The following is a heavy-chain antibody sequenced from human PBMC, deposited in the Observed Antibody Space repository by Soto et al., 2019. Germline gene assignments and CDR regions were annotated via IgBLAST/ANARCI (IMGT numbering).Heavy chain of an antibody. D-gene: IGHD4-17*01. V-gene: IGHV3-53*01. CDR2: IGSGGST. J-gene: IGHJ4*02. CDR3: AKDRYGDYGGIDY. CDR1: GFTVSSNY. Sequence: GGSLRLSCAASGFTVSSNYMSWVRQAPGKGEEWVFVIGSGGSTYYADSVKGRFTISRDNSKNTLFLQMNSLRAEDTAVYYCAKDRYGDYGGIDYWGQGTMVTVSS.